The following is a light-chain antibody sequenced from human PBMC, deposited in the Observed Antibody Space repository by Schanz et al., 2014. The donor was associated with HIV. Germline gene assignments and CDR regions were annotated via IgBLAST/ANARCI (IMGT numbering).Light chain of an antibody. Sequence: QSALTQPASVSGSPGQSITISCTGSSGDVGPYDYVSWYQQHPGQAPKLMIYEVSKRPSGVSNRFSGSKSGNTASLTFSGLQAEDEADYYCCSYAGTSTFVVFGGGTKLTVL. J-gene: IGLJ2*01. V-gene: IGLV2-23*02. CDR3: CSYAGTSTFVV. CDR1: SGDVGPYDY. CDR2: EVS.